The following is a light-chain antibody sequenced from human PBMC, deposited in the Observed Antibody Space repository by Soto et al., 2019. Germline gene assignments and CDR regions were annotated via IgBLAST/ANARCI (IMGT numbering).Light chain of an antibody. V-gene: IGLV2-11*01. CDR2: DVT. CDR3: CLYTASYSV. CDR1: SSDVGTFDF. Sequence: QSALTQPRSVSGSPGQSVAISCTRTSSDVGTFDFVSWYQQHPGKAPKLMLYDVTKWPSGVPDRFSGSKSGDTASLTISGLQAEDEADYYCCLYTASYSVFGGGTKLTVL. J-gene: IGLJ3*02.